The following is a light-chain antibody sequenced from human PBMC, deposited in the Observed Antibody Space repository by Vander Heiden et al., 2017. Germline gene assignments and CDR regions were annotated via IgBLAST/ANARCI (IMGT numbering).Light chain of an antibody. CDR1: QAITNY. V-gene: IGKV1-33*01. CDR3: QHDHNLPFT. CDR2: DAS. J-gene: IGKJ4*01. Sequence: DIPITQSPASLSASVGDRVTITCQASQAITNYLNRYQQKPGEAPRLLIYDASISVTGVPSRSSGRASLTDFTFTISSLQPADIATYYCQHDHNLPFTFGGGTKLEIK.